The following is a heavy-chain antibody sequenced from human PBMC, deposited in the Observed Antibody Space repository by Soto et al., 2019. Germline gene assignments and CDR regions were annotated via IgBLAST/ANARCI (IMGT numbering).Heavy chain of an antibody. V-gene: IGHV3-23*01. Sequence: EVQLLESGGDLVQPGGSLRLSCAASGFTFSNYAMSWFRQAPGKGLEWVSAISGSAINTYYADSVRGRFTISRDNSKNTLYLQMTHLRAEETAVYSCAKGQGYYYDASGYTFDYWGQGTLVTVSS. J-gene: IGHJ4*02. CDR3: AKGQGYYYDASGYTFDY. CDR1: GFTFSNYA. D-gene: IGHD3-22*01. CDR2: ISGSAINT.